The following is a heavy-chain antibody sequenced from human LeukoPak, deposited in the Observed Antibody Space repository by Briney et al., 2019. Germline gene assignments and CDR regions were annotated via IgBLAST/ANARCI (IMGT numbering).Heavy chain of an antibody. Sequence: GGSLRLSCAASGFTFSSSAMSWVRQAPGKGLEWVSSISGSGSGGSTYYADSVKGRFTISRDNSKNTLYLQMNSLRAEDTAVYYCAKGYLYFSPWGQGTLVTVSS. V-gene: IGHV3-23*01. CDR2: ISGSGSGGST. CDR1: GFTFSSSA. D-gene: IGHD2-21*01. CDR3: AKGYLYFSP. J-gene: IGHJ5*02.